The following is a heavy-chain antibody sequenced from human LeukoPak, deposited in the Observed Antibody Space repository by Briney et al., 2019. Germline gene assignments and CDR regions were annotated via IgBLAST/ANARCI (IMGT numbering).Heavy chain of an antibody. V-gene: IGHV4-4*07. CDR1: GGSISFYY. D-gene: IGHD6-6*01. Sequence: SETLSLTCTVSGGSISFYYCSWVRQPAGKRLEWVGHIYTSGSTNYNPSLKSRVTMSVDTSKNHFSLKLTSVTAADTAVYYCARGYSSTSSTPDYWGQGTLVTVSS. CDR2: IYTSGST. CDR3: ARGYSSTSSTPDY. J-gene: IGHJ4*02.